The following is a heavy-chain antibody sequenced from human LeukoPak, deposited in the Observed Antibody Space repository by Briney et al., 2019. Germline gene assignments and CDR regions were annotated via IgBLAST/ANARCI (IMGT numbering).Heavy chain of an antibody. V-gene: IGHV4-31*03. CDR1: GGSISSGGYY. J-gene: IGHJ2*01. D-gene: IGHD3-3*01. CDR3: ARDPVFWSGYYTNWYFDL. Sequence: PSETLSLTCTVSGGSISSGGYYWSWIRQHPGKGLEWIGYIYYSGSTYYNPSLKSRVTISVDTSKNQFSLKLSSVTAADTAVYYCARDPVFWSGYYTNWYFDLWGRGTLVTVSS. CDR2: IYYSGST.